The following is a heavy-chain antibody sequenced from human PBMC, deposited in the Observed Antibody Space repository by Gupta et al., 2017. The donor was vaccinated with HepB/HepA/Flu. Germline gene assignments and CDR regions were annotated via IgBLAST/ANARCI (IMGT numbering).Heavy chain of an antibody. Sequence: EVQLVESGGSVVRPGGSLRPSCDASGFTFDDYGMSWVRQAPGKGLELVSGINWNGGSTGYADSVKGRVTISRDNAKNSLYLQMNSLRAEDTALDYCARERGGYNYGYPLDYWGQGTLVTVAS. CDR1: GFTFDDYG. V-gene: IGHV3-20*04. J-gene: IGHJ4*02. D-gene: IGHD5-18*01. CDR3: ARERGGYNYGYPLDY. CDR2: INWNGGST.